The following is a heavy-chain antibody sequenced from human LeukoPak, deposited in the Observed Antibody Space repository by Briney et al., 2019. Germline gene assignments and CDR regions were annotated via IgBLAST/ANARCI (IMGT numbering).Heavy chain of an antibody. D-gene: IGHD3-10*01. V-gene: IGHV5-51*01. CDR2: IYPGDSDT. CDR1: GYSFSTYC. Sequence: GESLKISCKGSGYSFSTYCIAWVRQMPGKGLEWMGIIYPGDSDTRYSPSFQGLVTISADKSISTAYLQWSSLEASDTAMYYCARLYGSGSFYTHFDNWGQGTLVTVSS. CDR3: ARLYGSGSFYTHFDN. J-gene: IGHJ4*02.